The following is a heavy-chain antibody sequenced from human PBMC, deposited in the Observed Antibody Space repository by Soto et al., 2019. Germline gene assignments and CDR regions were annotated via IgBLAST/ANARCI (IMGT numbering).Heavy chain of an antibody. V-gene: IGHV3-30*18. J-gene: IGHJ6*02. CDR1: GFTFSSYG. Sequence: QVQLVESGGGVVQPGRSLRLSCAASGFTFSSYGMHWVRQAPGKGLEWVAVISYDGSNKYYADSVKGRFTISRDNSKNTLYLQMNGLRDEDTAVYYCAKDERYCISTSGYGGGRGYYYYYGMDVWGQGTTVTVSS. D-gene: IGHD2-2*01. CDR2: ISYDGSNK. CDR3: AKDERYCISTSGYGGGRGYYYYYGMDV.